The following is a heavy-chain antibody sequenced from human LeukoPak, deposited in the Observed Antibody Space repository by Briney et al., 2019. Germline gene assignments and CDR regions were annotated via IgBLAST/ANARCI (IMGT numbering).Heavy chain of an antibody. CDR3: ARDEYFGSTGSDAFDI. CDR2: ISNDGNDK. CDR1: GFTLGNYA. J-gene: IGHJ3*02. D-gene: IGHD3-22*01. Sequence: GSLRLSCAASGFTLGNYAMHWVRQAPGKGPEWVAGISNDGNDKYHADSVKGRFTISRDNAKNTLYLQMNSLRAEDTAVYFCARDEYFGSTGSDAFDIWGQGTMVTVSS. V-gene: IGHV3-30-3*01.